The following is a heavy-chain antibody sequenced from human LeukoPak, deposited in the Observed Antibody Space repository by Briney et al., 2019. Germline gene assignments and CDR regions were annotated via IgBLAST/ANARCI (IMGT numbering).Heavy chain of an antibody. CDR1: GGSISSGGYS. CDR3: ASINCSSTSCYTNLGMDV. V-gene: IGHV4-30-2*01. CDR2: IYHSGST. J-gene: IGHJ6*02. Sequence: PSQTLSLTCAVSGGSISSGGYSWSWIRQPPGKGLEWIGYIYHSGSTYYNPSLKSRVTISVDRSKNQFSLKLSSVTAADTAVYYCASINCSSTSCYTNLGMDVWGQGTTVTVSS. D-gene: IGHD2-2*02.